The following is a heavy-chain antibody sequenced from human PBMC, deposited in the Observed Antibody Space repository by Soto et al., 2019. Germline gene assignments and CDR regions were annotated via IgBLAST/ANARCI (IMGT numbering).Heavy chain of an antibody. Sequence: PGGSLRLSCSASGFTFSSYAMHWVRQAPGKGLEYVSAISSNGGSTYYADSVKGRFTISRDNSKNTLYLQMGSLRAEDTAVYYCVKEIVVVIDDAFDIWGQGTMVTVSS. D-gene: IGHD3-22*01. J-gene: IGHJ3*02. V-gene: IGHV3-64D*08. CDR3: VKEIVVVIDDAFDI. CDR2: ISSNGGST. CDR1: GFTFSSYA.